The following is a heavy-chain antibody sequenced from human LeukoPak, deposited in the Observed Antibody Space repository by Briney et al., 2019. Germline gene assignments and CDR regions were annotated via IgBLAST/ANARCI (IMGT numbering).Heavy chain of an antibody. CDR2: IIPIFGTA. J-gene: IGHJ4*02. CDR1: GGTFSSYA. V-gene: IGHV1-69*05. Sequence: SVKVSCKASGGTFSSYAISWVRQAPGQGLEWMGRIIPIFGTANYAQKFQGRVTITTDESTSTAYMELSSLRSEDTAVYYCARDSSLYPQDDPEDDDWGQGTLGTVSS. CDR3: ARDSSLYPQDDPEDDD. D-gene: IGHD6-13*01.